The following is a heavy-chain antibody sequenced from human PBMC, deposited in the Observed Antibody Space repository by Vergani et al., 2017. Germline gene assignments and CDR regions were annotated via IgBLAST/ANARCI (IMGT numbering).Heavy chain of an antibody. V-gene: IGHV3-30*02. CDR1: GFSFSTYG. CDR3: ARDHRDYNNYPGTFDI. J-gene: IGHJ3*02. D-gene: IGHD5-24*01. CDR2: LQYDGSNE. Sequence: QVQLVESGGGVVQPGGSLRLSCAASGFSFSTYGMHWVRQAPGRGLEWVAFLQYDGSNEYYGDAVKGRFIISRDNAKSSLFLQMDSLRAEDTAVYYCARDHRDYNNYPGTFDIWGQGSMVTVSS.